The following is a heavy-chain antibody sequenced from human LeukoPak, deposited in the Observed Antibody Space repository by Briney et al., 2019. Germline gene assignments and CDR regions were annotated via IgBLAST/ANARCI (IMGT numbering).Heavy chain of an antibody. Sequence: GGSLRLSCAASGFTFDDYGMSWVRQAPGKGLEWVSGINWNGGSTGYEDSVKGRFTISRDNAKNSLYLKMNSLRAEDTALYYCARFAVAAVRGGGFDYWGQGTLVTVSS. CDR3: ARFAVAAVRGGGFDY. CDR1: GFTFDDYG. J-gene: IGHJ4*02. V-gene: IGHV3-20*04. CDR2: INWNGGST. D-gene: IGHD6-19*01.